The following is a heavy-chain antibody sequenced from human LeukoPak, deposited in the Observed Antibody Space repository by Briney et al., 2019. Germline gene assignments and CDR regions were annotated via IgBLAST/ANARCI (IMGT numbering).Heavy chain of an antibody. D-gene: IGHD3-16*01. J-gene: IGHJ5*02. V-gene: IGHV4-4*07. CDR1: GGSINSYY. CDR3: ARFPHRLIGLSFDP. Sequence: PSETLSLTCTVSGGSINSYYWSWIRPPAGKGLEWIGRIFSSGNTIYNPSLQSRVTMSVDTSKNQFSLRLNSVTAADTAVYYCARFPHRLIGLSFDPWGQGTLVTVSS. CDR2: IFSSGNT.